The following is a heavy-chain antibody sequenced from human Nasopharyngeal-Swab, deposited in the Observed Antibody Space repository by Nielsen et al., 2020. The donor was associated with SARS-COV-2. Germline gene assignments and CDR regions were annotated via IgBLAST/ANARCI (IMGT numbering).Heavy chain of an antibody. J-gene: IGHJ4*02. CDR3: ARDVGGRDNY. Sequence: GGSLRLSCVASGFTFTDYPMSWVRQAPGKGLEWVANIKKDGSERYYADSVKGRFTISRDNAKNTLYLQMNSLRADDTAVYYCARDVGGRDNYWGQGALVTVSS. V-gene: IGHV3-7*01. CDR2: IKKDGSER. CDR1: GFTFTDYP. D-gene: IGHD2-15*01.